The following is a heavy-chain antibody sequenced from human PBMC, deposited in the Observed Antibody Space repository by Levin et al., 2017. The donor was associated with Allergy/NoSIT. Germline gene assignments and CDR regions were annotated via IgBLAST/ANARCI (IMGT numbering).Heavy chain of an antibody. CDR3: ARDLGTGWYDNAFEI. D-gene: IGHD6-19*01. Sequence: GGSLRLSCKASGYTFRVYGIIWVRQAPGEGLEWLGWISPNNGHTKVSHKVQGRVTMTTDASTTPAYLDIRSLTSDDTAVYYCARDLGTGWYDNAFEIWGQGTLVSVSS. CDR1: GYTFRVYG. J-gene: IGHJ3*02. CDR2: ISPNNGHT. V-gene: IGHV1-18*01.